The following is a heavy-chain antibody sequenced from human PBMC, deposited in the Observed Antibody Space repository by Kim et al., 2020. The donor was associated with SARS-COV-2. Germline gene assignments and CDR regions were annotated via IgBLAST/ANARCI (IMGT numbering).Heavy chain of an antibody. Sequence: ASVKVSCKASGYTFTSYGISWVRQAPGQALEWMGWISAYNGNTNYAQKLQGRVTMTTDTSTSTAYMELRSLRSDDTAVYYCARDPTGIAVAESFDIWGQGTMVTVSS. CDR2: ISAYNGNT. V-gene: IGHV1-18*01. D-gene: IGHD6-19*01. J-gene: IGHJ3*02. CDR1: GYTFTSYG. CDR3: ARDPTGIAVAESFDI.